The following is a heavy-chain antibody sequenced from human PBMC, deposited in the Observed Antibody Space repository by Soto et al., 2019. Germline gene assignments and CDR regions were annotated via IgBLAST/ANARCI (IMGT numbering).Heavy chain of an antibody. D-gene: IGHD3-10*01. Sequence: TLSLTCAISGDSVSSYSAAWNWIRQSPSGGLEWLGRTYYRSRFFSDYAESVKSRIIINPGTSKNQFSLQMKSVTTEDTAVYYCVRDRYSSSGWFDPWGQGTPVTVPS. CDR1: GDSVSSYSAA. CDR2: TYYRSRFFS. CDR3: VRDRYSSSGWFDP. V-gene: IGHV6-1*01. J-gene: IGHJ5*02.